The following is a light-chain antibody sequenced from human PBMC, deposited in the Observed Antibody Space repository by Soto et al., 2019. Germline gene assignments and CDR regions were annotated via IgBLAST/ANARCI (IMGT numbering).Light chain of an antibody. Sequence: EIVLTQSPGTLSLSPGERATLSCRASQSVSSNYLAWYQHKPGQGPRLLIYGASSRATGIPDRFSGSGSGTDFTLTISRLEPEDFALYYCQKYGSSFTFGPGTNVDIK. CDR2: GAS. V-gene: IGKV3-20*01. CDR1: QSVSSNY. J-gene: IGKJ3*01. CDR3: QKYGSSFT.